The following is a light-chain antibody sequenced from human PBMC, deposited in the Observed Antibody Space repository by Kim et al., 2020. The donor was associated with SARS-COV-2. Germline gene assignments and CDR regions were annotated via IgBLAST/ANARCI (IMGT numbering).Light chain of an antibody. V-gene: IGKV1-39*01. CDR3: QQAYSASQIT. CDR2: AAT. Sequence: SVGDRVTMTCRTSQSISTHLNWYQQKPRKGPERLIYAATNLQSGVPSRFSGGGSGTEFTLTIRALQPEDSATYYCQQAYSASQITFGQGTRLEIK. CDR1: QSISTH. J-gene: IGKJ5*01.